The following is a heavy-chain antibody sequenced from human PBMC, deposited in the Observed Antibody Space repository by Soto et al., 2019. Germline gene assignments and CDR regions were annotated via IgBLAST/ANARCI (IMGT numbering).Heavy chain of an antibody. J-gene: IGHJ4*02. D-gene: IGHD1-1*01. CDR3: WRHDKTALPPLDS. CDR2: TIPAFGTA. Sequence: QVHLVQSGAEGKSPGSAVKVSCKASGAGDTFSNYGLNWMRQAPGQGLEWMGGTIPAFGTANYAQKFQGRVTITADTSTTTAYMELSSLRSDDTAVYYCWRHDKTALPPLDSWGQGTLVSVSS. CDR1: GAGDTFSNYG. V-gene: IGHV1-69*06.